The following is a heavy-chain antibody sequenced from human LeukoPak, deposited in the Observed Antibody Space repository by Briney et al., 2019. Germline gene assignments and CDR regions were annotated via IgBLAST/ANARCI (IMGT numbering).Heavy chain of an antibody. J-gene: IGHJ3*02. Sequence: SGPTLVKPTQTLTLTCTFSGFSLSTSGVGVGWIRQPPGKALEWLALIYWDDDKRYSPSLKSRLTITKDTSKNQVVLTMTNMDPVDTATYCCAHSSQQLVRGDAFDIWGQGTMVTVSS. CDR3: AHSSQQLVRGDAFDI. V-gene: IGHV2-5*02. CDR2: IYWDDDK. D-gene: IGHD6-13*01. CDR1: GFSLSTSGVG.